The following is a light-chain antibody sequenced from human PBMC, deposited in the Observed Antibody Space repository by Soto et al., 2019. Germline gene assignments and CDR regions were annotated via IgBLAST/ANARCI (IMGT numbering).Light chain of an antibody. J-gene: IGKJ1*01. V-gene: IGKV3-20*01. CDR2: GAS. Sequence: EIVLTQSPGTLSLSPGERATLSCRASQSVSSSYLAWYKQKPGQAPRLLIFGASARATDIPDRFSGSGSGTDFTLTISRLEPEDFAVYYCQQYGSSPRTFGQGTKVEI. CDR3: QQYGSSPRT. CDR1: QSVSSSY.